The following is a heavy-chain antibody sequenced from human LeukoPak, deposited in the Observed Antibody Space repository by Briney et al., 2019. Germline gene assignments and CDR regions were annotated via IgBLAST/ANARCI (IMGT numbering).Heavy chain of an antibody. V-gene: IGHV4-39*07. D-gene: IGHD2-8*01. CDR2: IYYSGST. CDR1: GFTFSSYA. CDR3: ARDRWAYASAFDI. J-gene: IGHJ3*02. Sequence: GSLRLSCAASGFTFSSYAMSWVRQAPGKGLEWIGSIYYSGSTYYNPSLKSRVTISVDTSKNQFSLKLSSVTAADTAVYYCARDRWAYASAFDIWGQGTMVTVSS.